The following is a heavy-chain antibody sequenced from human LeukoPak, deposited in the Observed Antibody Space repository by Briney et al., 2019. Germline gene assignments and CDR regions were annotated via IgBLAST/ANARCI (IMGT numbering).Heavy chain of an antibody. CDR1: GFTFSDYS. Sequence: PGGSLRLSCAASGFTFSDYSMSWVRQAPGKGLEWVSYISGSGNNIYYGDSMQGRFTISRDNAKNLMYLQASSLRAEDTAVYYCAREYRSSLNYYYYGLGVWGQGTTVTVSS. CDR3: AREYRSSLNYYYYGLGV. CDR2: ISGSGNNI. D-gene: IGHD6-13*01. J-gene: IGHJ6*02. V-gene: IGHV3-11*01.